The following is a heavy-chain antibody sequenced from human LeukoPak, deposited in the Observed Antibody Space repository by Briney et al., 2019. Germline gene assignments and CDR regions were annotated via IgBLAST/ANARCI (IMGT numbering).Heavy chain of an antibody. CDR3: ARGDRTGTTNWYFDL. V-gene: IGHV4-34*01. J-gene: IGHJ2*01. D-gene: IGHD1-7*01. CDR1: GGSFSGYY. Sequence: SETLSLTCAVYGGSFSGYYWSRIRQPPGKGLEWIGEINHSGSTNYNPSLKSRVTISVDTSKNQFSLKLSSVTAADTAVYYCARGDRTGTTNWYFDLWGRGTLVTVSS. CDR2: INHSGST.